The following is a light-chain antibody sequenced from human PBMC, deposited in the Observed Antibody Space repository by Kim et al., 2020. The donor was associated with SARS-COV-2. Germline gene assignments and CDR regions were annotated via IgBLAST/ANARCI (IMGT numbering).Light chain of an antibody. CDR2: GAT. V-gene: IGKV1-12*01. Sequence: SASVGDRVIITCRASQDIYIRLAWYQVKPGKAPKLLIAGATALQSGVPSRFSGSGSGTYFTLTITSLQPEDFATYYCQQANSFPLTFGGGTKV. J-gene: IGKJ4*01. CDR1: QDIYIR. CDR3: QQANSFPLT.